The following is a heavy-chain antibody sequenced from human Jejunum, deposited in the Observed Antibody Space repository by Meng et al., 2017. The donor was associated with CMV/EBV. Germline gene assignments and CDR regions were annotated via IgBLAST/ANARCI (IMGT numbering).Heavy chain of an antibody. CDR3: ARVPPGNYGLMDV. D-gene: IGHD4-17*01. V-gene: IGHV3-74*01. Sequence: SGFPLSSYWMHWVRQAPGKGLVWVSRISYDESTTNYADSVKGRFTISRDNAKTTLFLQMNSLRAEDTAVYYCARVPPGNYGLMDVWGQGTTVTVSS. CDR1: GFPLSSYW. J-gene: IGHJ6*02. CDR2: ISYDESTT.